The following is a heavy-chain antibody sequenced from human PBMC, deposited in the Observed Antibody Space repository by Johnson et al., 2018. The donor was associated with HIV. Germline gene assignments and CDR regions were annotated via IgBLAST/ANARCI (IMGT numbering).Heavy chain of an antibody. CDR1: GFSFDDYG. D-gene: IGHD3-10*01. Sequence: VQLVESGGGLVQPGRSLRLSCAASGFSFDDYGMHWVRQVPGKGLEWVSAISGSGGSTYYADSVKGRFTISRDNSKNTLYLQMDSLRIEDTAVYYCARDRYYYGSGSRDAFDIWGQGTMVTVSS. CDR3: ARDRYYYGSGSRDAFDI. V-gene: IGHV3-23*04. J-gene: IGHJ3*02. CDR2: ISGSGGST.